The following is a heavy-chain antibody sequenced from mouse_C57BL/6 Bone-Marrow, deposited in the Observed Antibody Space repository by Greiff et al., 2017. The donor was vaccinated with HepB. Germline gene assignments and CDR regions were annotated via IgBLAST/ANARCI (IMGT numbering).Heavy chain of an antibody. CDR1: GYSFTDYN. CDR2: INPNYGTT. D-gene: IGHD2-4*01. J-gene: IGHJ2*01. V-gene: IGHV1-39*01. CDR3: APIYYDYDGNFDY. Sequence: EVQLQQSGPELVKPGASVKISCKASGYSFTDYNMNWVKQSNGKSLEWIGVINPNYGTTSYNQKFKGKATLTADKSSSTAYMQLSSLTSEDSAVYFCAPIYYDYDGNFDYWGQGTTLTVSS.